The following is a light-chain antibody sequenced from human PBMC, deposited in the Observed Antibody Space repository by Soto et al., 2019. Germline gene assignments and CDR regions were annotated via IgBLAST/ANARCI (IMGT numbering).Light chain of an antibody. J-gene: IGKJ1*01. Sequence: DIQMTHSPSTLSAYVGCRFNITCRASQTISSWLAWYQQRPGKAPKLLIYKASTLKSGVPSRLRGSGYGTELTITISSLQTDDFETYYCQHYNSYPEAFGHGTKVDIK. CDR1: QTISSW. CDR2: KAS. CDR3: QHYNSYPEA. V-gene: IGKV1-5*03.